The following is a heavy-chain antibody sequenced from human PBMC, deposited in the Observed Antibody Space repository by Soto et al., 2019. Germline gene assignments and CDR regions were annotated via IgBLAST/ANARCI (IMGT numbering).Heavy chain of an antibody. CDR1: GFTFSSYG. V-gene: IGHV3-30*18. D-gene: IGHD3-16*02. J-gene: IGHJ4*02. CDR3: AKDYLTLPLRWGQLSLYTDY. CDR2: TSYDGSNK. Sequence: QVQLVESGGGVVQPGRSLRLSCAASGFTFSSYGMHWVRQAPGKGLEWVAVTSYDGSNKYYADSVKGRFTISRDNSKNTPYLQMDSLRAEDTAVYYCAKDYLTLPLRWGQLSLYTDYWGQGTLVTVSS.